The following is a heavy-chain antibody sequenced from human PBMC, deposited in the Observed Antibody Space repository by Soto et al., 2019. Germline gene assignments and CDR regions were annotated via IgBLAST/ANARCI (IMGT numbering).Heavy chain of an antibody. CDR2: ISAYNGNT. D-gene: IGHD1-26*01. CDR3: ARVLSGGSYGGVYDY. J-gene: IGHJ4*02. CDR1: GYTFTSYG. V-gene: IGHV1-18*01. Sequence: QVQLVQSGAEVKKPGASVKVSCKASGYTFTSYGISWVRQAPGQGLEWMGWISAYNGNTNYAQKLQGRVTMTTDTSTSTADMELRSLRSDDTAVYYCARVLSGGSYGGVYDYWGQGTLVTVSS.